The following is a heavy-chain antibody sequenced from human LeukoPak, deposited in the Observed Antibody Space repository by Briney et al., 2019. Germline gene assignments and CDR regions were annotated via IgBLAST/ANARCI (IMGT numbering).Heavy chain of an antibody. CDR2: IYYSGST. V-gene: IGHV4-59*01. CDR1: GGSISSYY. CDR3: ARDPGYCSGGSCYHDAFDI. Sequence: ASETLSLTCTVSGGSISSYYWSWIRQPPGKGLEWIGYIYYSGSTNYNPSLKSRVTISVDTSKNQFSLKLSSVTAADTAVYYCARDPGYCSGGSCYHDAFDIWGQGTMVTVSS. D-gene: IGHD2-15*01. J-gene: IGHJ3*02.